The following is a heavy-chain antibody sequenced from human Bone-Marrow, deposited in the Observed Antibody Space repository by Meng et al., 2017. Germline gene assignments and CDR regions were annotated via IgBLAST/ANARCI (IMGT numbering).Heavy chain of an antibody. D-gene: IGHD6-19*01. CDR2: IYTSGST. Sequence: VQRRRQGPGIVSSSETLSLTSTVSGGSISSYYWSWIRQPAGKGLEWIGRIYTSGSTNYNPSLKSRVTMSVDTSKNQFSLKLSSVTAADTAVYYCARAGGVAVAGIFLGFDPWGQGTLVTVSS. V-gene: IGHV4-4*07. CDR1: GGSISSYY. J-gene: IGHJ5*02. CDR3: ARAGGVAVAGIFLGFDP.